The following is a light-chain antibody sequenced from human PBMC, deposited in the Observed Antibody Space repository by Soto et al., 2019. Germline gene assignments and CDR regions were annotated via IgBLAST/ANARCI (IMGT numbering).Light chain of an antibody. Sequence: QSALTQPPSASGTPGQTIAISCSGGSSKIGSHTVNWYQQLPGTAPRLLIYSNTQRPSGVPDRFSGSKSGTSASLAITGLQSDSEGDYYCATWDDSLDGVVFGGGTKVTVL. CDR2: SNT. V-gene: IGLV1-44*01. CDR1: SSKIGSHT. CDR3: ATWDDSLDGVV. J-gene: IGLJ2*01.